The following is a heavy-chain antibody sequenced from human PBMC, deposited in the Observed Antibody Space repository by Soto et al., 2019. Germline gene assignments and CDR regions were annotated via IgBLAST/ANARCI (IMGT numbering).Heavy chain of an antibody. Sequence: GGSLRLSCAASGFTFSSYAMSWVRRAPGKGLEWVSAVSGSGGSTYYADSVKGRFTISRDNSKNTLYLQMNSLRAEDTAVYYCAKCAYGVALGSMDVWGQGTTVTVSS. D-gene: IGHD3-3*01. CDR3: AKCAYGVALGSMDV. CDR1: GFTFSSYA. J-gene: IGHJ6*02. CDR2: VSGSGGST. V-gene: IGHV3-23*01.